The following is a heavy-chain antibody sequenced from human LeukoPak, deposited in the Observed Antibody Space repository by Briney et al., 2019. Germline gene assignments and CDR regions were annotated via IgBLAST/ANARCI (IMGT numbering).Heavy chain of an antibody. CDR3: ARGLEMATTYYYYYGMDV. V-gene: IGHV4-31*03. CDR1: GGSISSGGYY. Sequence: SETLSLTCTVSGGSISSGGYYWSWIRQHPGKGLEWIGYIYYSGSTYYNPSLKSRVTISVDTSKNQFSLKLSSVTAADTAVYYCARGLEMATTYYYYYGMDVWGQGTTVTVSS. J-gene: IGHJ6*02. CDR2: IYYSGST. D-gene: IGHD5-24*01.